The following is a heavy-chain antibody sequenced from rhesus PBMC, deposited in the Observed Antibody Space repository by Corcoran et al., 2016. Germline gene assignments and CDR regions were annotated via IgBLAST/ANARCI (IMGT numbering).Heavy chain of an antibody. V-gene: IGHV3S5*01. D-gene: IGHD4-29*01. CDR2: ISNGAGNT. Sequence: EVQLVESGGGLVQPGGSLRRSCLASGFPLSNYGMRWVRQAPGKGLEWVSYISNGAGNTYYADSVKGRFTISRDNSKNTLSLQMNSLRHEDTAVYYCAKDRAYGTSYYFDYWGQGVLVTVSS. CDR1: GFPLSNYG. J-gene: IGHJ4*01. CDR3: AKDRAYGTSYYFDY.